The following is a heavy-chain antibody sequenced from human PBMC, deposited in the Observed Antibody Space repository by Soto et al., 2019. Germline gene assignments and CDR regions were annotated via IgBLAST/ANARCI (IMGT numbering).Heavy chain of an antibody. D-gene: IGHD3-3*01. J-gene: IGHJ5*02. Sequence: ASVKVSCAASGFTFSTYAMSWVRQAPGKGLEWVSTISGSGGSTFYADSVKGRFTISRDNSKDTLYLQINSLRAEDTAVYYCAKLPHYDFWSGSHTYWFDPWGQGTLVTVSS. V-gene: IGHV3-23*01. CDR2: ISGSGGST. CDR3: AKLPHYDFWSGSHTYWFDP. CDR1: GFTFSTYA.